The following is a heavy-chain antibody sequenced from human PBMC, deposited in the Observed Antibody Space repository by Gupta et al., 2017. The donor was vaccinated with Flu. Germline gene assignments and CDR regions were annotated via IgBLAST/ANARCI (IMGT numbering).Heavy chain of an antibody. V-gene: IGHV5-51*01. Sequence: EVQLVQSGAELKTPGESLKISCKGSGYSFTSHWIGWVRQMPGKGLEWMGSIYAGDSDTTYSPSFQGQVTISADTSINTAYLQWSSLKASDTAMYYCARQGNWGWYFDYWGQGTLVTVSS. D-gene: IGHD7-27*01. CDR1: GYSFTSHW. CDR2: IYAGDSDT. J-gene: IGHJ4*02. CDR3: ARQGNWGWYFDY.